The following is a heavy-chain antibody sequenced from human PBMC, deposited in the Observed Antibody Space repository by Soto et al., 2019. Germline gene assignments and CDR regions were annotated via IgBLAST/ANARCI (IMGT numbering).Heavy chain of an antibody. CDR2: IYYSGST. J-gene: IGHJ4*02. CDR3: TTVTSPITFDY. D-gene: IGHD4-17*01. Sequence: QLQLQESGPGLVKPSETLSLTCTVSGGSISSSSYYWGWIRQPPGKGLEWIGSIYYSGSTYYNPSLKSRVTISGDTSKNQFSLKLSSVTAADTAVYYCTTVTSPITFDYWGQGTLVTVSS. V-gene: IGHV4-39*01. CDR1: GGSISSSSYY.